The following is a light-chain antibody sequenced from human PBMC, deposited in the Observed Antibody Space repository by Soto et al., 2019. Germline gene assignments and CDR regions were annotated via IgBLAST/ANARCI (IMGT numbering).Light chain of an antibody. J-gene: IGKJ2*01. Sequence: EIVMTQSPGTLSLSPGERATLPCRASQSVSSSYLAWYQQKPGQAPRLLIYGASSRATGIPDRFRGSGSGTDFTLTISRLAPEDFAVYYCQQFGSSPVTFGQGTKLEIK. V-gene: IGKV3-20*01. CDR1: QSVSSSY. CDR2: GAS. CDR3: QQFGSSPVT.